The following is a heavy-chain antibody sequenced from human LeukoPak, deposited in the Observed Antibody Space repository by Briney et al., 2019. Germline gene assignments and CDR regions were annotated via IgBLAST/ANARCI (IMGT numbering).Heavy chain of an antibody. V-gene: IGHV4-59*01. D-gene: IGHD2-2*01. Sequence: KTSETLSLTCTVSGGSISSYYWSWIRQPPGKGLEWIGYIYYSGSTNYNPSLKSRVTISVDTSKNQFSLKLSSVTAADTAVYYCASTRSRARGYFDYWGQGTLVTVSS. J-gene: IGHJ4*02. CDR3: ASTRSRARGYFDY. CDR1: GGSISSYY. CDR2: IYYSGST.